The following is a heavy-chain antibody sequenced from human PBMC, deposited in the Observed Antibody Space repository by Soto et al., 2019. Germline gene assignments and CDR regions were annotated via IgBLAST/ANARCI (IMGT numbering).Heavy chain of an antibody. D-gene: IGHD5-18*01. CDR2: ISGSGGST. J-gene: IGHJ3*02. Sequence: GGSLRLSCAASGFTFSSYAMSFFRQSPGKGLEWVSAISGSGGSTYYADSVKGRFTISRDNSKNTLYLQMNSLRAEDTAVYYCAKEEAPYSYGYRSESGAFAIWGQGTMVTVS. V-gene: IGHV3-23*01. CDR3: AKEEAPYSYGYRSESGAFAI. CDR1: GFTFSSYA.